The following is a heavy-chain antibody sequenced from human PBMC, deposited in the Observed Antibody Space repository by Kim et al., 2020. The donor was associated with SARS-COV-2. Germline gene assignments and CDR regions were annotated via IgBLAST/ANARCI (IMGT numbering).Heavy chain of an antibody. CDR3: TTDSPMDTAMVDY. V-gene: IGHV3-15*01. J-gene: IGHJ4*02. D-gene: IGHD5-18*01. CDR2: IKSKTDGGTT. Sequence: GGSLRLSCAASGFTFSNAWMSWVRQAPGKRLEWVGRIKSKTDGGTTDYAAPMKGRFTISRDDSKNTLYLQMNSLKTEDTAVYYCTTDSPMDTAMVDYWGQGTLVTVSS. CDR1: GFTFSNAW.